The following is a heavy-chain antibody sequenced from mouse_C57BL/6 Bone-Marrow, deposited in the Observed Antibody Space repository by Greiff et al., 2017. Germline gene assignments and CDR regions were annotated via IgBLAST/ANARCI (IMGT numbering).Heavy chain of an antibody. CDR1: GFTFSDYY. CDR3: ARHSGGWYFDV. D-gene: IGHD3-1*01. V-gene: IGHV5-12*01. Sequence: DVHLVESGGGLVQPGGSLKLSCAASGFTFSDYYMYWVRQTPEKRLEWVAYISNGGGSTYYPDTVKGRFTISRDNAKNTLYLQMSRLKSEDTAMYYCARHSGGWYFDVWGTGTTVTVSS. CDR2: ISNGGGST. J-gene: IGHJ1*03.